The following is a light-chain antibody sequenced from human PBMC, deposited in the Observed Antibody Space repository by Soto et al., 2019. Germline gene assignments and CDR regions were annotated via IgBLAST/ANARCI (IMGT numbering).Light chain of an antibody. J-gene: IGLJ3*02. CDR3: ATWDDSLSGWV. CDR2: TNT. V-gene: IGLV1-47*02. Sequence: QSVLTQPPSASGTPGQRVTISCSGGSSNIGGTYVNWYQQLPGTAPKLLIYTNTQRPSGVPDRFSGSNSGTSASLAISGLRSEDEADYYCATWDDSLSGWVFGGGTKLTVL. CDR1: SSNIGGTY.